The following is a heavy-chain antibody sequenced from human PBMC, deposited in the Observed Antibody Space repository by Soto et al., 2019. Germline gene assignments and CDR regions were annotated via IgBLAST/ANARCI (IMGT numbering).Heavy chain of an antibody. V-gene: IGHV4-59*01. CDR3: ARGPYDFWSGSSGFDFDY. D-gene: IGHD3-3*01. J-gene: IGHJ4*02. CDR2: IYYSGST. CDR1: GGSISSYG. Sequence: TSQTLSLTCTVAGGSISSYGWSWIRQPPGKGLEWIGYIYYSGSTNYNPSLKSRVTISVDTSKNQFSLKLSSVTAADTAVYYCARGPYDFWSGSSGFDFDYWGQGTLVTVSS.